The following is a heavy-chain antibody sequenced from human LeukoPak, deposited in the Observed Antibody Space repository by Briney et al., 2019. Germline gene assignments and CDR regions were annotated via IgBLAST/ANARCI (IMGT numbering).Heavy chain of an antibody. J-gene: IGHJ6*03. CDR2: IYYSGST. V-gene: IGHV4-59*11. Sequence: SETLSLTCTVSGGSISSHYWSWIRQPPGKGLEWIGYIYYSGSTNYNPSLKSRVTISVDTSKNQFSLKLSSVTAADTAVYYRARWSVIAYYMDVWGKGTTVTVSS. CDR3: ARWSVIAYYMDV. D-gene: IGHD2-21*01. CDR1: GGSISSHY.